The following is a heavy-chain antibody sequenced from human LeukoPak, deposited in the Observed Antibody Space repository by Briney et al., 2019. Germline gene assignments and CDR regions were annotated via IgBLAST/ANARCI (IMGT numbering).Heavy chain of an antibody. CDR3: ARGGRKSRGVDIVRKKETGYYYYMDV. CDR1: GFTFSNYW. Sequence: AGGSLRLSCAASGFTFSNYWMHWVRQDPGKGLVWVSFINPDGSTTNYADSVKGRFPISRDNAKNALYLQMNSLQAEDTAVYYWARGGRKSRGVDIVRKKETGYYYYMDVWGKGTTVTVSS. J-gene: IGHJ6*03. D-gene: IGHD2-15*01. CDR2: INPDGSTT. V-gene: IGHV3-74*01.